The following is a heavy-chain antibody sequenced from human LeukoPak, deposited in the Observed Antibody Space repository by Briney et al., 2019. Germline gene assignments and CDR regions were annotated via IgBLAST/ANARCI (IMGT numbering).Heavy chain of an antibody. CDR3: ARQDGDGLYFFDY. CDR1: AYSFTSYW. CDR2: IYPGDSDT. D-gene: IGHD5-24*01. J-gene: IGHJ4*02. V-gene: IGHV5-51*01. Sequence: GEPLKISCKGSAYSFTSYWIAWVRQMPGQGLEWMGIIYPGDSDTRYSPSFQGQVTISADKSISTAYLQWNSLKASDTAMYYCARQDGDGLYFFDYWGQGTLVTVSS.